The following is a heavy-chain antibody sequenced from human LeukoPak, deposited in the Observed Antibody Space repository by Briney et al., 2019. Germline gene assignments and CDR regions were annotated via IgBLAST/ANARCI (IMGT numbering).Heavy chain of an antibody. CDR3: ARADSSGYMYYFDY. J-gene: IGHJ4*02. CDR2: IKQDGSEK. D-gene: IGHD3-22*01. V-gene: IGHV3-7*01. Sequence: GGTLRLSCAASGFTFRSFAMNWVRQAPGKGLEWVANIKQDGSEKYYVDSVKGRFTISRDNAKNSLYLQMNSLRAEDTAVYYCARADSSGYMYYFDYWGQGTLVTVSS. CDR1: GFTFRSFA.